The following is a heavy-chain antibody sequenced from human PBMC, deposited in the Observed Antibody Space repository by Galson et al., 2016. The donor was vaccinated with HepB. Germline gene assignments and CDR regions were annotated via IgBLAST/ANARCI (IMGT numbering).Heavy chain of an antibody. J-gene: IGHJ5*02. CDR3: AREHLRTTVTTSGFDP. CDR2: IFYSGTT. D-gene: IGHD4-11*01. V-gene: IGHV4-30-4*01. CDR1: GGPISSGDYY. Sequence: TLSLTCTVSGGPISSGDYYWSWIRQPPGKGLEWNGYIFYSGTTYYNPSLKSRLVILVDTSKNQFSLRLRPVTAANTAMYHCAREHLRTTVTTSGFDPWGQGTLVTVSS.